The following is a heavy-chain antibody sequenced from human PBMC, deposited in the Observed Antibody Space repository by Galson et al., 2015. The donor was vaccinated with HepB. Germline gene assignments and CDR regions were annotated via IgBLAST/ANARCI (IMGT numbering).Heavy chain of an antibody. V-gene: IGHV3-23*01. Sequence: SLRLSCAASGFNFSDSAMSWVRHVPGRGLEWVSGLSASGVSTYYADSVKGRFTISRDNSKNTLYLELNSLRAEDTALYYCARDLGVLITVIDHYPGWYFDLWGRGTLVTVSS. J-gene: IGHJ2*01. CDR1: GFNFSDSA. CDR3: ARDLGVLITVIDHYPGWYFDL. D-gene: IGHD3-10*01. CDR2: LSASGVST.